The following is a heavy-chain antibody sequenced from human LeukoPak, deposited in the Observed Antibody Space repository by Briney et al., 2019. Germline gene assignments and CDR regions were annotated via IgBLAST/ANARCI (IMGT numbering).Heavy chain of an antibody. J-gene: IGHJ3*02. CDR2: INWNGGST. V-gene: IGHV3-20*01. D-gene: IGHD6-25*01. CDR3: ASRTRSGAFDI. CDR1: GFTFSSHW. Sequence: GGSLRLSCAASGFTFSSHWMAWVRQAPGKGLEWVSGINWNGGSTGYADSVKGRFTISRDNAKNSLYLQMNSLRAEDTALYHCASRTRSGAFDIWGQGTMVTVSS.